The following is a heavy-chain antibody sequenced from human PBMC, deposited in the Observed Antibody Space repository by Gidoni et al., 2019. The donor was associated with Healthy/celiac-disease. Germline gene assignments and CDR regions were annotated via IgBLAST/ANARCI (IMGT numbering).Heavy chain of an antibody. V-gene: IGHV3-9*01. D-gene: IGHD3-22*01. CDR3: AKDTIDRIGYYSDGAFNI. CDR1: GFTFDAYA. Sequence: DVQLVESGGGLVQPGRSLRLSCAASGFTFDAYAMHWVRQAPGKGLEWVSGISWSSGSIGYANSGKGRLTISKNKAKNSLYLKMNVRRAEDTALYYWAKDTIDRIGYYSDGAFNIGGKGTRVTVS. J-gene: IGHJ3*02. CDR2: ISWSSGSI.